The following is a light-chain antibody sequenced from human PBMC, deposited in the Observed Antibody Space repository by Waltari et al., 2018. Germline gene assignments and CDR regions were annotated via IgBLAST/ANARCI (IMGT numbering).Light chain of an antibody. Sequence: QSVLTQPPSVSGAPGQRVTIPCTGSGSNIGAGHVVHWYQQLPRAAPKLLIYGSSTRPLGVPDRFFGSTSGTSASLAITGLQAEDEADYYCQSYDTSLSVVFGGGTKLTVL. CDR2: GSS. J-gene: IGLJ3*02. CDR1: GSNIGAGHV. CDR3: QSYDTSLSVV. V-gene: IGLV1-40*01.